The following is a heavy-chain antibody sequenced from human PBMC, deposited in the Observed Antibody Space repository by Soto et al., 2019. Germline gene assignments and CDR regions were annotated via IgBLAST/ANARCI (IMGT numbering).Heavy chain of an antibody. Sequence: PSETLSLTCTVSGGSISSGGYYWSWIRQHPGKGLEWIGYIYYSGSTYYNTSLKSRVTISVDTSKNQFYLKLSSVTAADTAVYYCARSSQVTGTSFDDWGQGTLVTVSS. CDR2: IYYSGST. CDR3: ARSSQVTGTSFDD. V-gene: IGHV4-31*03. D-gene: IGHD4-17*01. CDR1: GGSISSGGYY. J-gene: IGHJ5*02.